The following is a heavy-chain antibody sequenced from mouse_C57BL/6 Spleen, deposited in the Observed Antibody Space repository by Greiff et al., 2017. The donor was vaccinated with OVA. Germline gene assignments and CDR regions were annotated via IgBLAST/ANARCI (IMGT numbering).Heavy chain of an antibody. Sequence: EVKLQESGGGLVKPGGSLKLSCAASGFTFSSYAMSWVRQTPEKRLEWVATISDGGSYTYYPDNVKGRFTISRDNAKNNLYLQMSHLKSEDTAMYYCARSSYYGSSYPDYWGQGTTLTVSS. D-gene: IGHD1-1*01. J-gene: IGHJ2*01. CDR3: ARSSYYGSSYPDY. V-gene: IGHV5-4*03. CDR2: ISDGGSYT. CDR1: GFTFSSYA.